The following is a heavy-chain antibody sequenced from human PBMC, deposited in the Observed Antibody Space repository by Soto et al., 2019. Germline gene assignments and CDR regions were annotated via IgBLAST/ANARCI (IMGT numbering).Heavy chain of an antibody. CDR3: ARGSHHVDTAIHDAFDI. CDR2: ISYDGSNK. J-gene: IGHJ3*02. V-gene: IGHV3-30-3*01. Sequence: QVQLVESGGGVVQPGRSLRLSCAASGFTFSSYAMHWVRQAPGKGLEWVAVISYDGSNKYYADSVKGRFTISRDNSKNTLYLQMNSLRAEDTAVYYCARGSHHVDTAIHDAFDIWGQGTMVTVSS. D-gene: IGHD5-18*01. CDR1: GFTFSSYA.